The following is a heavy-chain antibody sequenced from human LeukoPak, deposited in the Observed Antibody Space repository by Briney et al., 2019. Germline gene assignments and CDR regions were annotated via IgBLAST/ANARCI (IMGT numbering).Heavy chain of an antibody. V-gene: IGHV3-15*07. CDR1: GFTFSSYS. J-gene: IGHJ4*02. CDR2: IKSKTDGGTT. CDR3: TTARPSSGYLN. Sequence: GGSLRLSCAASGFTFSSYSMNWVRQAPGKGLEWVGRIKSKTDGGTTDYAAPVKGRFTISRDDSKNTLYLQMNSLKTEDTAVYYCTTARPSSGYLNWGQGTLVTVSS. D-gene: IGHD3-22*01.